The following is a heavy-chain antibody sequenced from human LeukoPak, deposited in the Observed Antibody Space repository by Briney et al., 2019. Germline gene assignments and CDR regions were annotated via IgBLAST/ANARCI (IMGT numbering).Heavy chain of an antibody. Sequence: GGSLRLSCAASAFTFSSYAMHWVRQAPGKGLEWVAVISYDGSNKYYADSVKGRFTISRDNSKNTLYLQMNSLRAEDTAVYYCARIVGAIAQNWFDPWGQGILVTVSS. J-gene: IGHJ5*02. CDR3: ARIVGAIAQNWFDP. V-gene: IGHV3-30*04. CDR1: AFTFSSYA. D-gene: IGHD1-26*01. CDR2: ISYDGSNK.